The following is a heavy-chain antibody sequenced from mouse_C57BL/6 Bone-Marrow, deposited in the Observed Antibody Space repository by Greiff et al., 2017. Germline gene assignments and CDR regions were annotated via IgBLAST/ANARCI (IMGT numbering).Heavy chain of an antibody. D-gene: IGHD4-1*01. CDR3: ANNVGRDDFDY. J-gene: IGHJ2*01. V-gene: IGHV1-82*01. Sequence: QVQLQQSGPELVKPGASVKISCKASGYAFSSSWMNWVKQRPGKGLEWIGRIYPGDGDTNYNGKFKGKATLTADKSSSTDYMQLSSLTSEDSAVYCCANNVGRDDFDYWGQGTTLTVSS. CDR2: IYPGDGDT. CDR1: GYAFSSSW.